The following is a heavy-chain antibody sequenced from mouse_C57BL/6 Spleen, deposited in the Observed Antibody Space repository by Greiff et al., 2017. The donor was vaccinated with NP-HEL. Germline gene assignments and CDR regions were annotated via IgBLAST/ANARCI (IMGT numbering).Heavy chain of an antibody. V-gene: IGHV10-3*01. J-gene: IGHJ4*01. D-gene: IGHD2-10*01. CDR2: IRSKSSNYAT. CDR3: VREAYYGNYGYAMDY. CDR1: GFTFNTYA. Sequence: EVQGVESGGGLVQPKGSLKLSCAASGFTFNTYAMHWVRQAPGKGLEWVARIRSKSSNYATYYADSVKDRFTISRDDSQSMLYLQMNKLKTEDTAMYYCVREAYYGNYGYAMDYWGQGTSVTVSS.